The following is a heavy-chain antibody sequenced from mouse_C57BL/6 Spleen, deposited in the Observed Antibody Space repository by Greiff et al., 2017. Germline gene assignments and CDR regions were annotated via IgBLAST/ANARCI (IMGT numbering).Heavy chain of an antibody. J-gene: IGHJ2*01. CDR2: INYDGSST. CDR3: ARDGGGTGFDY. CDR1: GFTFSDYY. D-gene: IGHD4-1*01. Sequence: EVKVVESEGGLVQPGSSMKLSCTASGFTFSDYYMAWVRQVPEKGLEWVANINYDGSSTYYLDSLKSRFIISRDNAKNMLYLQMSSLKSEDTATYYCARDGGGTGFDYWGQGTTLTVSS. V-gene: IGHV5-16*01.